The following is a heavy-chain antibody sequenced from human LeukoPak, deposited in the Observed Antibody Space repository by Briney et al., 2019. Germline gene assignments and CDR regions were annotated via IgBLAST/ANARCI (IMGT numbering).Heavy chain of an antibody. CDR2: IKQDGSEK. CDR3: ARGPLLWFGELFG. D-gene: IGHD3-10*01. CDR1: GFTFSSYW. Sequence: GGFLRLSCAASGFTFSSYWMSWVRQAPGKGLEWVANIKQDGSEKYYVDSVKGRFTISIDNAKNSLYLQMNSLRAEDTAVYYCARGPLLWFGELFGWGQGTLVTVSS. V-gene: IGHV3-7*01. J-gene: IGHJ4*02.